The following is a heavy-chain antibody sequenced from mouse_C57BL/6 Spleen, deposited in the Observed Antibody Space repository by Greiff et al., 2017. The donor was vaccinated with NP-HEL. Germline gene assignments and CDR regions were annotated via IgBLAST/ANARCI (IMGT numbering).Heavy chain of an antibody. CDR1: GYTFTSYW. CDR2: IDPSDSYT. Sequence: QVQLQQPGAELVRPGTSVKLSCKASGYTFTSYWMHWVKQRPGQGLEWIGVIDPSDSYTNYNQKFKGKATLTVDTSSSTAYMQLSSLTSEDSAVDYCARSGYYGSSYVFDYWGQGTTLTVSS. V-gene: IGHV1-59*01. CDR3: ARSGYYGSSYVFDY. D-gene: IGHD1-1*01. J-gene: IGHJ2*01.